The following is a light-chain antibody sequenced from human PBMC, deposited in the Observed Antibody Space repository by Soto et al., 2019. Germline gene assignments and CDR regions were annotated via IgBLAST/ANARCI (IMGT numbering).Light chain of an antibody. CDR2: AAS. J-gene: IGKJ1*01. CDR1: QSISNY. V-gene: IGKV1-16*01. CDR3: QQYNSYPWT. Sequence: DILMTQSPSSLSSSVGDRVTITCRASQSISNYLNWYQQKPGKAPNLLIYAASTLQSGVPSRFSGSESGTEFTLTINSLQPDDFATYYCQQYNSYPWTFGQGTKVDIK.